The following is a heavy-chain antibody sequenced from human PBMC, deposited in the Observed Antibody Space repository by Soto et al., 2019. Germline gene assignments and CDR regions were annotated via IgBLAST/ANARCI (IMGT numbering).Heavy chain of an antibody. V-gene: IGHV1-2*04. CDR2: IKPNSGGT. J-gene: IGHJ5*02. D-gene: IGHD6-13*01. Sequence: ASVKVSCKASGYTFTGYYMHWVRQAPGQGLEWMGWIKPNSGGTNYAQKFQGWVNMNREKSISTTYMELSRLRSEDTDVYYCAREFSSSWYAPAYNWFDPWGQGTLVTVSS. CDR1: GYTFTGYY. CDR3: AREFSSSWYAPAYNWFDP.